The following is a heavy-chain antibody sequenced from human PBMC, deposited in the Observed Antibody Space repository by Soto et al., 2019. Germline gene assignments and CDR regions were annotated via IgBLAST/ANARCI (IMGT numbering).Heavy chain of an antibody. CDR2: ISSNGGST. CDR3: VKDSAMDSYYDSSGYYYVGYYFDY. J-gene: IGHJ4*02. V-gene: IGHV3-64D*08. D-gene: IGHD3-22*01. CDR1: GFTFSSYA. Sequence: GGSLRLSCSASGFTFSSYAMHWVRQAPGKGLEYVSAISSNGGSTYYADSVKGRFTISRDNSKNTLYLQMSSLRAEDTAVYYCVKDSAMDSYYDSSGYYYVGYYFDYWGQGTLVTVSS.